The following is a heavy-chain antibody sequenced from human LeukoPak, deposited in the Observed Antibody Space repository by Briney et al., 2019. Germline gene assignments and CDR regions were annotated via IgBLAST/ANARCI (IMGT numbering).Heavy chain of an antibody. CDR1: GFSFSDYS. CDR3: ARDYKYAFDN. Sequence: GGSLRLSCAAPGFSFSDYSMNWVRQAPGKGLEWISYIGIDSGNTNYADSVKGRFTISGDKAKNSLYLQMNSLRVEDTAVYYCARDYKYAFDNWGQGTLVTVSS. V-gene: IGHV3-48*01. D-gene: IGHD5-24*01. CDR2: IGIDSGNT. J-gene: IGHJ4*02.